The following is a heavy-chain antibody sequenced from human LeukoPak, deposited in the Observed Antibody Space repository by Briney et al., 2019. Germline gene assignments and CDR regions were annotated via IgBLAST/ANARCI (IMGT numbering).Heavy chain of an antibody. CDR1: RFTFSSYW. V-gene: IGHV3-7*01. CDR3: ARDRGNDFNSYFFDY. J-gene: IGHJ4*02. CDR2: IKQDGREK. Sequence: GGSLRLSCAASRFTFSSYWMSWVRQAPGKGLEWVANIKQDGREKYYVDSVKGRFTISRDNAKNSLYLQMNSLRAEDTAVYYCARDRGNDFNSYFFDYWGQGILVTVSS. D-gene: IGHD2-21*02.